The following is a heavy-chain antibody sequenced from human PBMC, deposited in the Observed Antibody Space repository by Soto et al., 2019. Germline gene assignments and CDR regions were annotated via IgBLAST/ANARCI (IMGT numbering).Heavy chain of an antibody. CDR3: ARDLPRWGFGVVNDAFDV. J-gene: IGHJ3*01. CDR1: GFTFSSYW. D-gene: IGHD3-3*01. CDR2: INSDGSSP. Sequence: GGALRLSCAASGFTFSSYWMHWVRQAPVKGLVWVSRINSDGSSPIYADSVKGRFTISRDNAKNMLFLQLNSLRAEDTAVYFCARDLPRWGFGVVNDAFDVWGQGTMVPVS. V-gene: IGHV3-74*01.